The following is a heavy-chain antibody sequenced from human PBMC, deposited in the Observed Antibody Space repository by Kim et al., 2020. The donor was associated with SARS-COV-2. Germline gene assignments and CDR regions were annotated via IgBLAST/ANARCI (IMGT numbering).Heavy chain of an antibody. D-gene: IGHD6-6*01. J-gene: IGHJ6*02. CDR3: ARVGIAARRGVIYYGMDV. Sequence: ASVKVSCKASGYTFTSYAMHWVRQAPGQRLEWMGWINAGNGNTKYSQKFQGRVTITRDTSASTAYMELSSLRSEDTAVYYCARVGIAARRGVIYYGMDVWGHGTTVTVSS. V-gene: IGHV1-3*01. CDR1: GYTFTSYA. CDR2: INAGNGNT.